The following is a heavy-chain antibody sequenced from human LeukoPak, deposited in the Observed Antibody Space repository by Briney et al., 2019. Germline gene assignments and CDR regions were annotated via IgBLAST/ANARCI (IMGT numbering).Heavy chain of an antibody. V-gene: IGHV4-34*01. J-gene: IGHJ4*02. CDR1: GGSFSGYY. D-gene: IGHD6-13*01. CDR3: ARGYSSSWLRIDY. Sequence: SETLSLTCAVYGGSFSGYYWSWIRQPPGKGLEWIGEINHSGSTNYNPSLKSRVTISVDTSKNQFSLKLSSVTAADTAVYYCARGYSSSWLRIDYWGQGTLVNVSS. CDR2: INHSGST.